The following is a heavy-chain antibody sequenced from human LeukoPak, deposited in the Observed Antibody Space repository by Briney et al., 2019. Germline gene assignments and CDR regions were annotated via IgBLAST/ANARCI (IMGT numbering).Heavy chain of an antibody. CDR1: GFTFSSYS. D-gene: IGHD3-10*01. V-gene: IGHV3-48*02. CDR3: ARDQRGRGSGSYYYGMDV. Sequence: PGGSLRLSCAASGFTFSSYSMNWVRQAPGKGLEWVSYISSSSITIYYADSVKGRFTISRDNAKNSLYLQMNSLRDEDTAVYYCARDQRGRGSGSYYYGMDVWGQGTTVTVSS. J-gene: IGHJ6*02. CDR2: ISSSSITI.